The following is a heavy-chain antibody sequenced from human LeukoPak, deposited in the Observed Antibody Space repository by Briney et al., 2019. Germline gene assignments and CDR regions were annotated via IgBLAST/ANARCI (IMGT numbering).Heavy chain of an antibody. V-gene: IGHV1-8*01. J-gene: IGHJ4*02. CDR1: GYTFTSYD. CDR2: MNPNSGNT. CDR3: ARGTSSGWYRYFDY. Sequence: ASVKVSCKASGYTFTSYDINWVRQATGQGLEWMGWMNPNSGNTGYAQKFQGRVTMTRNTSISTAYMELSSLRSEDTAVYHCARGTSSGWYRYFDYWGQGTLVTVSS. D-gene: IGHD6-19*01.